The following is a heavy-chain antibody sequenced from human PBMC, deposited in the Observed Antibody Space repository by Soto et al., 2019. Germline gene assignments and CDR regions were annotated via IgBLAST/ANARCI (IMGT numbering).Heavy chain of an antibody. CDR1: GGSISSYY. J-gene: IGHJ4*02. CDR3: ARGLFSGMTAYYFDY. CDR2: IYYSGST. Sequence: SETLSLTCTVSGGSISSYYWSWIRQPPGKGLEWIGYIYYSGSTNYNPSLKSRVTISVDTSKNQFSLKLSSVTAADTAVYYCARGLFSGMTAYYFDYWGQGTLVTVSS. V-gene: IGHV4-59*01. D-gene: IGHD2-21*01.